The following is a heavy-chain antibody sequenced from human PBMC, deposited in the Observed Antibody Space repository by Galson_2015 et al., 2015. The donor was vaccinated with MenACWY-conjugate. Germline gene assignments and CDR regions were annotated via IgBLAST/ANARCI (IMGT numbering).Heavy chain of an antibody. CDR3: ARGQVNFDY. Sequence: SLRLSCAASGFTFSSYAMSWVRQAPGKGLEWVSSISVSGGSTYYADSVKGRFTISRDNSKNTLYLQMNSLRAEDTAVYYCARGQVNFDYWGQGTLVTVSS. V-gene: IGHV3-23*01. CDR2: ISVSGGST. D-gene: IGHD2-21*01. CDR1: GFTFSSYA. J-gene: IGHJ4*02.